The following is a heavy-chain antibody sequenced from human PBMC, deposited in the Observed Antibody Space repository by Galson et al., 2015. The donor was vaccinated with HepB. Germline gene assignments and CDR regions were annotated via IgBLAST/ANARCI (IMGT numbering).Heavy chain of an antibody. V-gene: IGHV3-48*04. CDR3: ARDPRFGGSGSPRDAFDI. D-gene: IGHD3-10*01. Sequence: SLRLSCAASGFTFSSYSMNWVRQAPGKGLEWVSYISSSSSTIYYADSVKGRFTISRDNAKNSLYLQMNSLRAEDTAVYYCARDPRFGGSGSPRDAFDIWGQGTMVTVSS. CDR1: GFTFSSYS. J-gene: IGHJ3*02. CDR2: ISSSSSTI.